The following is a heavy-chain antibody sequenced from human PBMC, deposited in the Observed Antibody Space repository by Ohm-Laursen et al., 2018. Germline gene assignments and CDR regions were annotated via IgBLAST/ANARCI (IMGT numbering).Heavy chain of an antibody. CDR1: GFIFSNYW. Sequence: GSLRLSCAASGFIFSNYWMTWVRQAPGKGLEWVANIRKDGGETYYVDSVKGRFTISRDNAKNSLYLQINSLKGEDTAVYFCARDPTFHAFDIWGQGTMATVSS. D-gene: IGHD2/OR15-2a*01. CDR3: ARDPTFHAFDI. CDR2: IRKDGGET. V-gene: IGHV3-7*01. J-gene: IGHJ3*02.